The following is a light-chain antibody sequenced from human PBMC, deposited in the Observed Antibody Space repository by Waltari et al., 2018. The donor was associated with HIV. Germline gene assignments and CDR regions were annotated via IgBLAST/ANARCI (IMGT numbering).Light chain of an antibody. Sequence: EIALTQSPGTLSLSPGERATLSCSAGPTISSMNLAWYQQKPGQAPRPLIYGASSRATGIPDRFSGSGSGTDFTLTMSSLEPEGCAVYYCQQYIGSPRTFGQGTKVELK. V-gene: IGKV3-20*01. CDR1: PTISSMN. J-gene: IGKJ1*01. CDR3: QQYIGSPRT. CDR2: GAS.